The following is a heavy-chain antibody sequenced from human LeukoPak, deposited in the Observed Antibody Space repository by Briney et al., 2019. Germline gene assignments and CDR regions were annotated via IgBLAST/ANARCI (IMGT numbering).Heavy chain of an antibody. CDR2: INHSGST. J-gene: IGHJ5*02. Sequence: SETLSLTCAVYGGSFSGYYWSWIRQPPGKGLEWIGEINHSGSTNYNPSLKSRVTISVDTSKNQFSLKLSSVTAADTAVYYCARGLGYCSGGSCLNWFDPWGQGTLVTVSS. CDR1: GGSFSGYY. CDR3: ARGLGYCSGGSCLNWFDP. V-gene: IGHV4-34*01. D-gene: IGHD2-15*01.